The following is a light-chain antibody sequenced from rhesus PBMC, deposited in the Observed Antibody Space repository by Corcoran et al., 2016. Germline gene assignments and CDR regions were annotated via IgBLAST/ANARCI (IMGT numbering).Light chain of an antibody. CDR3: QLCYGILT. Sequence: DIQMTQSPSSLSASVGDRVTITCRASQGISINLAWYQQKPGKVPKLLIYRASTLQSGVPSRLSGGGSGTDFPLTISILQPEDFATYCCQLCYGILTFGGGTNVEIK. V-gene: IGKV1-25*01. J-gene: IGKJ4*01. CDR1: QGISIN. CDR2: RAS.